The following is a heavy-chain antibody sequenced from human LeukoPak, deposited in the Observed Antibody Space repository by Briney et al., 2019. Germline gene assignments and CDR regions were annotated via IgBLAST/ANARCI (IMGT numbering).Heavy chain of an antibody. CDR1: GFTFSDYW. Sequence: GGSLRLSCAASGFTFSDYWMSWVRQPPGKGLEWVANINQDGSEKFYVDSVKGRFTISRDNSKNTLFLQMNSLRAEDTAVYFCAKDFRRADYYDSSGYYRMIDYWGQGTLVTVSS. J-gene: IGHJ4*02. D-gene: IGHD3-22*01. CDR2: INQDGSEK. CDR3: AKDFRRADYYDSSGYYRMIDY. V-gene: IGHV3-7*01.